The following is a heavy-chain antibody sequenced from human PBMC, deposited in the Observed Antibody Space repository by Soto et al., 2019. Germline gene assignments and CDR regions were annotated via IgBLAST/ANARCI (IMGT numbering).Heavy chain of an antibody. CDR1: GFTFSSYA. J-gene: IGHJ3*02. CDR2: ISGSGGST. Sequence: EVQLLESGGGLVQPGGSLRLSCAASGFTFSSYAMSWVRQAPGKGLEWVSAISGSGGSTYYADSVKGRFTISRDNSKNTLYLQMNSLRAEDTALYYCAKDDGVTMIAHDAFDIWGQGTMVTVSS. V-gene: IGHV3-23*01. CDR3: AKDDGVTMIAHDAFDI. D-gene: IGHD3-22*01.